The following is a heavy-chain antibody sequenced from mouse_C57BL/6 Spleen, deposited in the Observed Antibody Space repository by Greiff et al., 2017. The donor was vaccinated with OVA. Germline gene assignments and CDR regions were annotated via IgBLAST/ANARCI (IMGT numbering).Heavy chain of an antibody. CDR2: IYPGDGDT. CDR3: AREPSLGRGGFDY. Sequence: VQLQESGAELVKPGASVKISCKASGYAFSSYWMNWVKQRPGKGLEWIGQIYPGDGDTNYNGKFKGKATLTADKSSSTAYMQLSSLTSEDSAVYFCAREPSLGRGGFDYWGQGTTLTVSS. V-gene: IGHV1-80*01. D-gene: IGHD4-1*01. CDR1: GYAFSSYW. J-gene: IGHJ2*01.